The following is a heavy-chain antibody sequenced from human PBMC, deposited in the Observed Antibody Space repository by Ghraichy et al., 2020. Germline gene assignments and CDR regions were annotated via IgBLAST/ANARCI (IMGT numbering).Heavy chain of an antibody. Sequence: GESLNISCKGSGYSFTSYWIGWVRQMPGKGLEWMGIIYPGDSDTRYSPSFQGQVTISADKSISTAYLQWSSLKASDTAMYYCARLEGDKLESYYFDYWGQGTLVTVSS. CDR1: GYSFTSYW. V-gene: IGHV5-51*01. J-gene: IGHJ4*02. CDR2: IYPGDSDT. D-gene: IGHD1-1*01. CDR3: ARLEGDKLESYYFDY.